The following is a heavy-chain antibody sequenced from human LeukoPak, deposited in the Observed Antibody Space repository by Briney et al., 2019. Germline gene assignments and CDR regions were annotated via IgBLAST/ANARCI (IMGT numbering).Heavy chain of an antibody. J-gene: IGHJ4*02. Sequence: GGSLRLSCAASGFTFSDYYMNWVRQAPGKGLEWVSSISSSSSYIYYGDSVKGRFTISRDNAKDSLYLQMNSLRAEDTAVYYCARDYEIYWGQGTLVTVSS. D-gene: IGHD5-12*01. CDR3: ARDYEIY. CDR1: GFTFSDYY. CDR2: ISSSSSYI. V-gene: IGHV3-21*01.